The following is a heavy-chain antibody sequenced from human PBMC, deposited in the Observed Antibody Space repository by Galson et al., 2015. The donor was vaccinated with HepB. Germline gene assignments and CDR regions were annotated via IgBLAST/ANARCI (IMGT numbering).Heavy chain of an antibody. D-gene: IGHD2/OR15-2a*01. Sequence: SLRLSCAASGFTFSSYAISWVRQAPGKGLEWVSAVSGYGDNTYYADSVRGRFTISRDNSKNTVYLQLNGLRAEDTAVYYCVKECVVGESCFDYWGQGTLVTVSS. CDR2: VSGYGDNT. V-gene: IGHV3-23*01. CDR3: VKECVVGESCFDY. J-gene: IGHJ4*02. CDR1: GFTFSSYA.